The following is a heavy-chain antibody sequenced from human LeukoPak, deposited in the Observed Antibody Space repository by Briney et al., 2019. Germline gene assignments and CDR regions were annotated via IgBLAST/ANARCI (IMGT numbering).Heavy chain of an antibody. V-gene: IGHV3-74*01. CDR1: GFTFSSYW. CDR3: GGEFSSTSCPN. Sequence: GGSLRLSCAASGFTFSSYWMHWVPHAPGKGPVWVSRINSDGSITNYADSVKGRFTISRDNAKNTLYLQMNSLTVEDTAVYYCGGEFSSTSCPNWGQGTLVAVSS. CDR2: INSDGSIT. D-gene: IGHD2-2*01. J-gene: IGHJ4*02.